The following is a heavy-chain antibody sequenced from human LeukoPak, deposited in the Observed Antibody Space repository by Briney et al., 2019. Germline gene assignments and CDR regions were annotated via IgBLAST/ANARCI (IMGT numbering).Heavy chain of an antibody. J-gene: IGHJ4*02. V-gene: IGHV1-8*01. Sequence: GASVKVSCKASGYTFNSYDINWVRQATGQGLEWMGWMNPNSGNTGYAQKFQGRVTMTRNTSISTAYMELSSLRSEDTAVYYCARSYCSGGSCYSGNIDYWGQGTLVTVSS. CDR2: MNPNSGNT. CDR1: GYTFNSYD. CDR3: ARSYCSGGSCYSGNIDY. D-gene: IGHD2-15*01.